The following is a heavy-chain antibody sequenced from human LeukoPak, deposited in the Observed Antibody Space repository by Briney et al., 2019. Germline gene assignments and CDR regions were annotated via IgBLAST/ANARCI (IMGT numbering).Heavy chain of an antibody. CDR3: ARHGYDSNGLD. CDR2: VYYSGRT. J-gene: IGHJ4*02. D-gene: IGHD3-22*01. CDR1: GGSINNYY. Sequence: PSETLSLTCTVSGGSINNYYWSWIRQPPGQGLQWSGYVYYSGRTSYNPSLQSRVTISVNTSKSEFSLKFSSVIAADTAVYYCARHGYDSNGLDWGQGTLVTVSS. V-gene: IGHV4-59*08.